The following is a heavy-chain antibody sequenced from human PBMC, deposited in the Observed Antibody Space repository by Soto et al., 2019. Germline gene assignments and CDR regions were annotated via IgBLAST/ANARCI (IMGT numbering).Heavy chain of an antibody. CDR2: IYYSGST. J-gene: IGHJ6*02. V-gene: IGHV4-31*03. CDR1: GGSISRGGYY. D-gene: IGHD4-4*01. CDR3: ARAVFGDYSNSYYYYGMDV. Sequence: SETLCLTSTASGGSISRGGYYWSWIRQDPGKGLEWIGYIYYSGSTYYNPSLKSRVTISVDTSKNQFPLKLSSVTAADTAVYYCARAVFGDYSNSYYYYGMDVWGQGTTVT.